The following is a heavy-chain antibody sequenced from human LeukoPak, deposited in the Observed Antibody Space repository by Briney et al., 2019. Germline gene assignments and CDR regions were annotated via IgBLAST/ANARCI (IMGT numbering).Heavy chain of an antibody. Sequence: GESLKISCKGSGYSFTFYWIAWVRQMSGKGLEWMGIIYPGDSHTRYSPSFQGQVSISADKSINTAYLQWSSLEASDTAIYYCARQDGSGIYYFDNWGQGTLVTVSS. V-gene: IGHV5-51*01. CDR2: IYPGDSHT. J-gene: IGHJ4*02. D-gene: IGHD3-10*01. CDR3: ARQDGSGIYYFDN. CDR1: GYSFTFYW.